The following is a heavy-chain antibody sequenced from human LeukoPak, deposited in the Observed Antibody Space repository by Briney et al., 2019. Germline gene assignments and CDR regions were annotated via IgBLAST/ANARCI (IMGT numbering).Heavy chain of an antibody. D-gene: IGHD3-10*01. CDR2: ISKDGSNK. J-gene: IGHJ4*02. V-gene: IGHV3-30*18. CDR3: AKDGYQTSGTYFDS. Sequence: GGSLRLSCAASGFTFSTYAMRWVRQAPGKGLEWVAAISKDGSNKYYAESVKGRFTISRDNSKNTLSLQMNSLRAEDTALYYCAKDGYQTSGTYFDSWGQGSLVTVSS. CDR1: GFTFSTYA.